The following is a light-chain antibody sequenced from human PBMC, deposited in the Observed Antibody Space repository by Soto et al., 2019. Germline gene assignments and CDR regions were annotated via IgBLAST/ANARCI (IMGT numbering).Light chain of an antibody. Sequence: QAVVTQSPSASASLGASVKLTCTLSSGHSSYAIAWHQQQPEKGPRYLMKLNSDGSHSKGDGIPDRFSGSSSGAERYRAISSLQSEDEDDYYCQTGGAGSPFGGGTKLTFL. CDR3: QTGGAGSP. V-gene: IGLV4-69*01. CDR1: SGHSSYA. J-gene: IGLJ2*01. CDR2: LNSDGSH.